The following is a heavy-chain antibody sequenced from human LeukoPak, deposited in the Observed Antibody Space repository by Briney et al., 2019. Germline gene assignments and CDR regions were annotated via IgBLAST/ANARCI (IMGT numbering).Heavy chain of an antibody. CDR1: GFTFGNFW. V-gene: IGHV3-7*01. J-gene: IGHJ4*02. CDR2: INQDGSEK. Sequence: PGGSLRLSCAASGFTFGNFWVSWVRQAPGRGLEWVANINQDGSEKYYVESVKGRFTISRDNAKNSLYLQMNSLGAEDTAVYYCVRDKIVGATNFDYWGQGTLVTVSS. CDR3: VRDKIVGATNFDY. D-gene: IGHD1-26*01.